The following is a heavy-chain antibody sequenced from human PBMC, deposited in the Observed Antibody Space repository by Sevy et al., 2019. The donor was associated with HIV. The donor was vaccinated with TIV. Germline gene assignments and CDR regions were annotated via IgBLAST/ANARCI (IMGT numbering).Heavy chain of an antibody. J-gene: IGHJ6*03. Sequence: SETLSLTCTVSGGSISSYYWSWIRQPPGKGLEWIGYIYYSGSTNYNPSLKSRVTISVDTSKNQFSLKLSSVTAADTAVYYCARGGSTSPYLYNCYYMDLWGKGTTVTVSS. V-gene: IGHV4-59*01. D-gene: IGHD2-2*01. CDR2: IYYSGST. CDR3: ARGGSTSPYLYNCYYMDL. CDR1: GGSISSYY.